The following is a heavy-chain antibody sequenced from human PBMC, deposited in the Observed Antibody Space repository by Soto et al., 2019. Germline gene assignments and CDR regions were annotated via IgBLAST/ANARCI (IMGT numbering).Heavy chain of an antibody. V-gene: IGHV3-9*01. CDR1: GFTFDDYA. CDR2: ISWNSGSI. J-gene: IGHJ6*02. D-gene: IGHD4-4*01. Sequence: RRLSFAASGFTFDDYAMHWVRQAPGKGLEWVSGISWNSGSIGYADSVKGRFTISRDNAKNSLYLQMNSLRAEDTALYYCAKDRYSSDYGQMDVWGQGTTVTVSS. CDR3: AKDRYSSDYGQMDV.